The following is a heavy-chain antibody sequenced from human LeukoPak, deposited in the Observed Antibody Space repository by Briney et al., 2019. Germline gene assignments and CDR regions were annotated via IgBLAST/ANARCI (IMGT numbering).Heavy chain of an antibody. CDR3: ASSQLWFGEYYYFDY. Sequence: GGSLRLSCVASGLNFSPYGMNWVRQAPGKGLEWISYIAGSSSPIQYADSVKGRFTISRDNARNSLYLQMNTLRAEDTAVYYCASSQLWFGEYYYFDYWGQGTLVTVSS. D-gene: IGHD3-10*01. J-gene: IGHJ4*02. V-gene: IGHV3-48*04. CDR2: IAGSSSPI. CDR1: GLNFSPYG.